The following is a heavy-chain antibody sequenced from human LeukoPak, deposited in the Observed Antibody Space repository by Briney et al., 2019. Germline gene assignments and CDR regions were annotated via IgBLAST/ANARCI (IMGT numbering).Heavy chain of an antibody. J-gene: IGHJ4*02. CDR1: GFTFSSYS. V-gene: IGHV3-21*01. CDR3: ARGGQGYYYGSGSYYYFDY. Sequence: PGGSLRLSCAASGFTFSSYSMTWVRQAPGKGLEWVSSISSSSSYIYYADSVKGRFTISRDNAKNSLYLQMNSLRAEDTAVYYCARGGQGYYYGSGSYYYFDYWGQGTLVTVSS. D-gene: IGHD3-10*01. CDR2: ISSSSSYI.